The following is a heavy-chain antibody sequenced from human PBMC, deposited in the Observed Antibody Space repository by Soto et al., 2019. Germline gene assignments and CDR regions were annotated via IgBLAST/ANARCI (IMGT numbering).Heavy chain of an antibody. Sequence: GGSLRLSCAASGFTFSGSAMHWVRQASGKGLEWVGRIRSKANSYATAYAASVKGRFTISRDDSKNTAYLQMNSLKTEDTAVYYCTSYISYQPLGPLLLDYYYGMDVWGQGITVTVSS. CDR2: IRSKANSYAT. CDR3: TSYISYQPLGPLLLDYYYGMDV. CDR1: GFTFSGSA. J-gene: IGHJ6*02. D-gene: IGHD2-2*01. V-gene: IGHV3-73*01.